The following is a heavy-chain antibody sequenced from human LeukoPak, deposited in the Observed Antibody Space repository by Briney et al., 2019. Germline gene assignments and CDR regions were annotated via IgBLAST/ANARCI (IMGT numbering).Heavy chain of an antibody. CDR3: ARGAEDDFWSGYSNFDY. Sequence: PSETLSLTCTVSGGSISSYYWGWIRQPPGKGLEWIGSIYYSGSTYYNPSLKSRVTISVDTSKNQFSLKLSSVTAADTAVYYCARGAEDDFWSGYSNFDYRGQGTLVTVSS. J-gene: IGHJ4*02. CDR2: IYYSGST. D-gene: IGHD3-3*01. V-gene: IGHV4-39*07. CDR1: GGSISSYY.